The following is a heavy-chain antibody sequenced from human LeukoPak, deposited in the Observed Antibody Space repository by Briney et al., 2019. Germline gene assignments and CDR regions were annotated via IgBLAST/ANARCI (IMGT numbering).Heavy chain of an antibody. J-gene: IGHJ3*02. D-gene: IGHD3-10*01. CDR2: IIPILGIA. V-gene: IGHV1-69*04. CDR1: GGTFSSYA. Sequence: SVKVSCKASGGTFSSYAISWVRQAPGQGLEWMGRIIPILGIANYAQKFQGRVTITADKSTITAYMELSSLRSEDTAVYYCARSGITMVRGVIIPNAFDIWGQGTMVTVSS. CDR3: ARSGITMVRGVIIPNAFDI.